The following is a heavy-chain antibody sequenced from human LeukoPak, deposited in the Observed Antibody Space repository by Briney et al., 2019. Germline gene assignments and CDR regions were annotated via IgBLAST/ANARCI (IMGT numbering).Heavy chain of an antibody. CDR1: GFTFSSYS. V-gene: IGHV3-21*01. J-gene: IGHJ4*02. Sequence: SGGSLRLSCAAFGFTFSSYSMNWVRQAPGKGLEWVSSISSSSSYIYYADSVKGRFTISRDNAKNSLYLQMNSLRAEDTAVYYCASSDSSGYYFPFDYWGQGTLVTVSS. D-gene: IGHD3-22*01. CDR3: ASSDSSGYYFPFDY. CDR2: ISSSSSYI.